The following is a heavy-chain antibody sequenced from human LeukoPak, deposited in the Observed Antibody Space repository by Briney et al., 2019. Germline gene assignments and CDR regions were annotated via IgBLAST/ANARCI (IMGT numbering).Heavy chain of an antibody. J-gene: IGHJ4*02. Sequence: ASVKVSCKASGYTFTGYYMHWVRQAPGQGLEWMGWINPNSGGTNHAQKFQGRVTMTRDTSISTAYMELSRLRSDDTAVYYCAREYVVVVPAANSAFDYWGQGTLVTVSS. D-gene: IGHD2-2*01. CDR1: GYTFTGYY. CDR2: INPNSGGT. V-gene: IGHV1-2*02. CDR3: AREYVVVVPAANSAFDY.